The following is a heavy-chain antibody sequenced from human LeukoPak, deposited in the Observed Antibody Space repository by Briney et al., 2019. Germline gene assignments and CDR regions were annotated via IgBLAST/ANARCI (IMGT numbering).Heavy chain of an antibody. CDR3: ARTTDY. V-gene: IGHV4-34*01. CDR1: GGSFSGYY. J-gene: IGHJ4*02. CDR2: IYYSGST. D-gene: IGHD1-1*01. Sequence: SETLSLTCAVYGGSFSGYYWSWIRQPPGKGLEWIGSIYYSGSTYCNPSLKSRVTISVDTSKNQFSLKLSSVTAADTAVYYCARTTDYWGQGTLVTVSS.